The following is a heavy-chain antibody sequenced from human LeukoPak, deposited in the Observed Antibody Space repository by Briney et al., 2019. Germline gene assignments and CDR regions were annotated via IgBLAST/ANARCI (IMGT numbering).Heavy chain of an antibody. J-gene: IGHJ4*02. D-gene: IGHD2-15*01. Sequence: ASVKVSYKASGYTFTGYYMHWVRQAPGQGLEWMGWINPNSGGTNYAQKFQGRVTMTRDTSISTAYMELSRLRSDDTAVYYCARAPGYCSGGSCYGLGDYWGQGTLVTVSS. V-gene: IGHV1-2*02. CDR3: ARAPGYCSGGSCYGLGDY. CDR1: GYTFTGYY. CDR2: INPNSGGT.